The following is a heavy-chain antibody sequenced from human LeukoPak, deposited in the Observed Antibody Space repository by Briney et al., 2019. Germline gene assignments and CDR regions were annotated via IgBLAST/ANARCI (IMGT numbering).Heavy chain of an antibody. J-gene: IGHJ5*02. CDR3: ARDYCSGGSCYPGNNWFDP. D-gene: IGHD2-15*01. V-gene: IGHV1-69*13. CDR1: GNSISNYA. Sequence: SVKVSCKASGNSISNYAVSWVRQAPGQGFEWMGGIIPIFGTANYAQKFQGRVTITADESTSTAYMELSSLRSEDTAVYYCARDYCSGGSCYPGNNWFDPWGQGTLVTVSS. CDR2: IIPIFGTA.